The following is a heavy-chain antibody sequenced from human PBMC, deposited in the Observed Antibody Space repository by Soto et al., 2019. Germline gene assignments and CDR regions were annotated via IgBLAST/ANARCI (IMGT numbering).Heavy chain of an antibody. J-gene: IGHJ6*02. CDR2: ISYDGSNK. Sequence: XASLRLSCAASGFTFSSYGMHWVRQAPGKGLEWVAVISYDGSNKYYADSVKGRFTISRDNSKNTLYPQMNSLRAEDTAVHYCAKVATARVRGVIQGYYYYGMDVWGQGTTVTVSS. CDR3: AKVATARVRGVIQGYYYYGMDV. V-gene: IGHV3-30*18. D-gene: IGHD3-10*01. CDR1: GFTFSSYG.